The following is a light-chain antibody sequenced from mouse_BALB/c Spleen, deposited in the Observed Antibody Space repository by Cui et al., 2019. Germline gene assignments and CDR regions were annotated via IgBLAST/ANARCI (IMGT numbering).Light chain of an antibody. CDR2: STS. CDR3: HQWSSYPWT. Sequence: QIVPITSPAIMFASLGEEITLSCSASSSVSYMNWYQQKSGTSPKLLIYSTSNLASGVPSRFSGSGSGTFYALTISSVEAEDVADYYCHQWSSYPWTFGGGTKLEIK. V-gene: IGKV4-80*01. CDR1: SSVSY. J-gene: IGKJ1*01.